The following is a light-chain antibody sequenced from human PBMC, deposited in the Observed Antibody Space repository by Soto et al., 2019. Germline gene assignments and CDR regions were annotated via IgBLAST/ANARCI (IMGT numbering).Light chain of an antibody. Sequence: VMTQSPASLSVSPGESATLSCRASERVNINFAWYQQKRGQAPRLLIYGASTRATGVPARFSASGSGTDFTLTISSLQSEDVAVYYCQQYNNWPGTFGQGTTLEIK. J-gene: IGKJ2*01. V-gene: IGKV3-15*01. CDR3: QQYNNWPGT. CDR2: GAS. CDR1: ERVNIN.